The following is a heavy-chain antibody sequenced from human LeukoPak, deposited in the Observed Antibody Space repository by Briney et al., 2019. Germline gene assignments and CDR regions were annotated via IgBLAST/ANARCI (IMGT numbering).Heavy chain of an antibody. Sequence: SETLSLTCTVSGGSISSYYWSWIRQPPGKGLEWIGYIYYSGSTNYNPSLKSRVTISVDTSKNQFSLKLISVTAADTAVYYCARYNYGRLDYWGQGTLVTVSS. CDR1: GGSISSYY. D-gene: IGHD5-18*01. CDR3: ARYNYGRLDY. J-gene: IGHJ4*02. CDR2: IYYSGST. V-gene: IGHV4-59*01.